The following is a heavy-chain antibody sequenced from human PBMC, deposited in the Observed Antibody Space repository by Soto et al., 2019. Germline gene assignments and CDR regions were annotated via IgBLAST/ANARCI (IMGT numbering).Heavy chain of an antibody. J-gene: IGHJ4*02. CDR2: IYYSGST. Sequence: SQTLSLTRTVAGGCICSYYWSWIRQPPGKGLEWIGYIYYSGSTYYNPSLKSRVTISVDTSKNQFSLKLSSVTAADTAVYYCASYSGGGAATNFDYWGQGTLVTVSS. D-gene: IGHD2-15*01. CDR3: ASYSGGGAATNFDY. V-gene: IGHV4-59*08. CDR1: GGCICSYY.